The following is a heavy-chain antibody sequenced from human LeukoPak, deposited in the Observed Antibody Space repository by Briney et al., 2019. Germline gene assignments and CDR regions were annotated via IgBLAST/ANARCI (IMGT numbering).Heavy chain of an antibody. CDR2: IGAYSGNT. Sequence: ASVKVSCKAFGDTFTSKGFTWVRQAPGQGLEWMGWIGAYSGNTNYAQKFQGRVTMTTDTSTTTVYIELRSLRSDDTAVYYCARLSIFGVITHEAFDMWGQGTMVTVSS. J-gene: IGHJ3*02. V-gene: IGHV1-18*01. CDR1: GDTFTSKG. D-gene: IGHD3-3*01. CDR3: ARLSIFGVITHEAFDM.